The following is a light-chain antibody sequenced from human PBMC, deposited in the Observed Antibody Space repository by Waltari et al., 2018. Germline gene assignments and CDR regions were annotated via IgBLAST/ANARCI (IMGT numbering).Light chain of an antibody. Sequence: DIVMTQSPDSLAMSLGGRATINCKSSQSLLYSSNGQNYLAWFQQKPGQPPKLLIYWASIRESGVPDRFSGSGSETDFTLTISSLQAEDVAIYYCQQFHSYPRTFGQGTKVEIK. CDR2: WAS. V-gene: IGKV4-1*01. J-gene: IGKJ1*01. CDR1: QSLLYSSNGQNY. CDR3: QQFHSYPRT.